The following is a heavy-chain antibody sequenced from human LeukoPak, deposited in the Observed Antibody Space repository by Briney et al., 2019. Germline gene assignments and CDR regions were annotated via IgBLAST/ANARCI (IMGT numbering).Heavy chain of an antibody. D-gene: IGHD3-22*01. CDR3: ASSRYYFDSSGYYPDY. V-gene: IGHV3-69-1*01. CDR2: ISSSSYI. J-gene: IGHJ4*02. CDR1: GLSISGQW. Sequence: PGGSLRLSCVASGLSISGQWMNWVRQAPGKGLEWVSSISSSSYIQYADSVKGRFTISRDNAANSLYLQMNSLTAEDTAVYYCASSRYYFDSSGYYPDYWGQGTLVTVSS.